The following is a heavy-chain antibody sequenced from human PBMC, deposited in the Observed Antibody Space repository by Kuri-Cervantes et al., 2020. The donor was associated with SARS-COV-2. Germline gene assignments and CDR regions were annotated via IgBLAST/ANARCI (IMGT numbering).Heavy chain of an antibody. CDR1: GGSVSSGSYY. CDR3: ARGRWTVVVPAARYNWFDP. V-gene: IGHV4-61*01. J-gene: IGHJ5*02. D-gene: IGHD2-2*01. CDR2: IYYSGST. Sequence: SETLSLTCTVSGGSVSSGSYYWSWIRQPPGKGLEWIGYIYYSGSTNYNPSLKSRVAISVDTSKNQFSLKLSSVTAADTAVYYCARGRWTVVVPAARYNWFDPWGQGTLVTVSS.